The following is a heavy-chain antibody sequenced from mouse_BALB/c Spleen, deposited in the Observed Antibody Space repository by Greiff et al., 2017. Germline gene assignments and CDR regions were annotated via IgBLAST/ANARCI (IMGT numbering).Heavy chain of an antibody. J-gene: IGHJ2*01. V-gene: IGHV5-6-4*01. CDR1: GFTFSSYT. Sequence: EVKLVESGGGLVKPGGSLKLSCAASGFTFSSYTMSWVRQTPEKRLEWVATISSGGSYTYYPDSVKGRFTISRDNAKNTLYLQMSSLKSEDTAMYYCTRDRYGERGFDYWGQGTTLTVSS. CDR2: ISSGGSYT. CDR3: TRDRYGERGFDY. D-gene: IGHD2-14*01.